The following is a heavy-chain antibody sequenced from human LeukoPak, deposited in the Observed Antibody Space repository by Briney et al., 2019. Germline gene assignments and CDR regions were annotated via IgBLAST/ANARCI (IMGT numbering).Heavy chain of an antibody. CDR2: ISSSSNSI. Sequence: TGGSLRLSCAASGFTFSSYSMNWVRQAPGKGLECISYISSSSNSIYYADSVKGRFTISRDNSKNTLYLQMNSLRAEDTAVYYCARVPGIAVAEGLASFDYWGQGTLVTVSS. CDR3: ARVPGIAVAEGLASFDY. J-gene: IGHJ4*02. V-gene: IGHV3-48*01. CDR1: GFTFSSYS. D-gene: IGHD6-19*01.